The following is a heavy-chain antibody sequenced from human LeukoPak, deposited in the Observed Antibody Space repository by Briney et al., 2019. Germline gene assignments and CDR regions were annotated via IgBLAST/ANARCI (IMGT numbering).Heavy chain of an antibody. CDR1: GGSISSYY. Sequence: PSETLSLTCTVSGGSISSYYWSWIRQPPGKGLEWIGYIYYSESTNYNPSLKSRVTISVDTSKNQFSPKLSSVTAADTAVYYCARGLVGATIYFDYWGQGTLVTVSS. CDR2: IYYSEST. D-gene: IGHD1-26*01. V-gene: IGHV4-59*01. J-gene: IGHJ4*02. CDR3: ARGLVGATIYFDY.